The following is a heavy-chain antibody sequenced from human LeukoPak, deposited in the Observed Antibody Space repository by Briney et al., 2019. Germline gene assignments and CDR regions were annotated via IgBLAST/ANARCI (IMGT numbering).Heavy chain of an antibody. D-gene: IGHD3-22*01. CDR2: INHSGST. CDR3: ARGRPRDYYDSSGYSYYFDY. J-gene: IGHJ4*02. CDR1: GGSISSSSYY. Sequence: KPSETLSLTCTVSGGSISSSSYYWGWIRQPPGKGLEWIGEINHSGSTNYNPSLKSRVTISVDTSKNRFSLKLSSVTAADTAVYYCARGRPRDYYDSSGYSYYFDYWGQGTLVTVSS. V-gene: IGHV4-39*07.